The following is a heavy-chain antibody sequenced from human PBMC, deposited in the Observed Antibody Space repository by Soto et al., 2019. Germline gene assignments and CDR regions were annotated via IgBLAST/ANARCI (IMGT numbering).Heavy chain of an antibody. D-gene: IGHD1-1*01. CDR1: GGSISSGGYS. CDR3: ARARTPTNYYFDY. Sequence: LSLTCAVSGGSISSGGYSWSWIRQPPGKGLEWIGYIYHSGSTYYNPSLKSRVTISVDRSKNQFSLKLSSVTAADTAVYYCARARTPTNYYFDYWGQGTLVTVSS. V-gene: IGHV4-30-2*01. CDR2: IYHSGST. J-gene: IGHJ4*02.